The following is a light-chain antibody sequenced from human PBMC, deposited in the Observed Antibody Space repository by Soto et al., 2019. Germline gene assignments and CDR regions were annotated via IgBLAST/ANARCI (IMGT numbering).Light chain of an antibody. CDR1: QSVNSSK. CDR2: GAS. J-gene: IGKJ5*01. Sequence: EIMCAESRRSLSMSKGEGVTLSCTVGQSVNSSKLAWYQQKPGQAPRLLVFGASSRVLGIPDRFSGSGSGTDFTLTISRLEPEDFALYYCPHSASPPLTSGHGSLLEI. CDR3: PHSASPPLT. V-gene: IGKV3-20*01.